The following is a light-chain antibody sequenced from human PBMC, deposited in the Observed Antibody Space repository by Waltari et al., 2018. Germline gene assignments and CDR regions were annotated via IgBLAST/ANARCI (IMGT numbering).Light chain of an antibody. Sequence: QSALTQPPSASGSPGQSVPISCTGTSSDVGDSVSWYQPHPGKAPKLMISEVTKRPSGVPDRFSGSKSGNTASLTVSGLQAEDEADYYCSSYAGSNNLVFGGGTKLTVL. CDR3: SSYAGSNNLV. CDR1: SSDVGDS. V-gene: IGLV2-8*01. J-gene: IGLJ2*01. CDR2: EVT.